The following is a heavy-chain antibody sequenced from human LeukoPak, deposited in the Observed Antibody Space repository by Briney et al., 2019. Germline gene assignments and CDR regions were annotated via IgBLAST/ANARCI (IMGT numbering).Heavy chain of an antibody. CDR1: GYTFTGYY. CDR3: ARGAHYHDSSEGFDY. J-gene: IGHJ4*02. CDR2: INPNSGGT. V-gene: IGHV1-2*02. D-gene: IGHD3-22*01. Sequence: ASVKVSCKASGYTFTGYYMHWVRQAPGQGLEWMGWINPNSGGTNYAQKFQGRVTMTRDTSISTAYMELSRLRSDDTAVYYCARGAHYHDSSEGFDYWDQGTLVTVSS.